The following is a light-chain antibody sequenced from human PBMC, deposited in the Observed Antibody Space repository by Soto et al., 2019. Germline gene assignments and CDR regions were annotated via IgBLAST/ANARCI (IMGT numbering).Light chain of an antibody. CDR1: SSDVGGYNF. J-gene: IGLJ3*02. CDR2: EVS. Sequence: QSALTQPASVSGSPGQSITISCTGTSSDVGGYNFVSWYQQHPGKAPRLIIYEVSSRPSGVSYRFSGSKSGNTASLTISGLQAEDEDDYYCSSYTLRNTLVLFGGGTKLTVL. V-gene: IGLV2-14*01. CDR3: SSYTLRNTLVL.